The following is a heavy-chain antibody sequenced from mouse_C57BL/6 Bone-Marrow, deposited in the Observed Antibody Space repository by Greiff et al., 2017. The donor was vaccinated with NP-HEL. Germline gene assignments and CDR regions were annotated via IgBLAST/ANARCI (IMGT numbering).Heavy chain of an antibody. D-gene: IGHD4-1*01. J-gene: IGHJ2*01. CDR2: IYPGSGNT. Sequence: VQLQESGAELVRPGASVKLSCKASGYTFTDYYINWVKQRPGQGLEWIARIYPGSGNTYYNEKFKGKATLTAEKSSSTAYMQLSSLTSEDSAVYFCAHWDFDYWGQGTTLTVSS. CDR3: AHWDFDY. CDR1: GYTFTDYY. V-gene: IGHV1-76*01.